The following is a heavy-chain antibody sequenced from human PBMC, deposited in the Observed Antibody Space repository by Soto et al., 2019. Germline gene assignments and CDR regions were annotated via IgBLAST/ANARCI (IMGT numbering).Heavy chain of an antibody. CDR1: GDSIGNALFF. V-gene: IGHV4-39*01. Sequence: SETLSLTCTVSGDSIGNALFFWGWIRQPPGKGLEWIGSIYYRGNTYYNPSLKSRVTVSLDTSKNQFSLKLSSVTAADTAVYYCARVQVVVVPAATLIFDYRAQRTPVTVSS. CDR2: IYYRGNT. D-gene: IGHD2-2*01. J-gene: IGHJ4*02. CDR3: ARVQVVVVPAATLIFDY.